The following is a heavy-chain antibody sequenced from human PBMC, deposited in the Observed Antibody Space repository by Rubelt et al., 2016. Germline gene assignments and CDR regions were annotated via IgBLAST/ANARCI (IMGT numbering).Heavy chain of an antibody. D-gene: IGHD6-6*01. J-gene: IGHJ3*01. CDR1: GYSFTSYW. CDR2: IYPGDFDT. V-gene: IGHV5-51*01. CDR3: ASLSSSSHDGFDL. Sequence: EVQLVQSGAEVKKPGESLKISCKGSGYSFTSYWIGWVRQMPGKGLEWMGIIYPGDFDTRYSPSFQVQVSITADKSLSTAYLQWSSLKASDTAMYYCASLSSSSHDGFDLWGQGTIVTVSS.